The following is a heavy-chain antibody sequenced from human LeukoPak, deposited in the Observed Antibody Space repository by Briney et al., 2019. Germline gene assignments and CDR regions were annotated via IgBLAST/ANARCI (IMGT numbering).Heavy chain of an antibody. J-gene: IGHJ4*02. CDR2: VSYSGAA. CDR1: RGSVKTYS. D-gene: IGHD1-14*01. V-gene: IGHV4-59*02. Sequence: SETLSLTCTVSRGSVKTYSWSWVRQPPGKGLEWIGYVSYSGAANYNPSLKSRVTISVDTSKNQFSLKLSSVTAADTAVYYCARDSNRGRGNYFDYWGQGTLVTVSS. CDR3: ARDSNRGRGNYFDY.